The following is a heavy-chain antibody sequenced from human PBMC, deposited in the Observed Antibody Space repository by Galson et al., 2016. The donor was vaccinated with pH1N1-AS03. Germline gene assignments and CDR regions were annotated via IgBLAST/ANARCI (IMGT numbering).Heavy chain of an antibody. CDR3: ARADYSQYGPLMIDY. CDR2: IFDSGST. Sequence: ETLSPTCTVSGGSISNYYWGWIRQPPGKRLEWIGYIFDSGSTNYNPSLKSRATISVDTSKSQFSLKLSSVTAADTAVYYCARADYSQYGPLMIDYWGQGALVTVSS. CDR1: GGSISNYY. V-gene: IGHV4-59*01. D-gene: IGHD2-15*01. J-gene: IGHJ4*02.